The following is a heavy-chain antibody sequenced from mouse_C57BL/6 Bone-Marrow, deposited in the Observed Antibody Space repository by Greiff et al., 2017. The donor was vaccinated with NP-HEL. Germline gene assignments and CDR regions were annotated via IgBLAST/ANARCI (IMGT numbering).Heavy chain of an antibody. J-gene: IGHJ4*01. D-gene: IGHD1-1*01. CDR1: GYAFSSSW. CDR2: IYPGDGDT. CDR3: ARSYYGSTSYYAMDY. V-gene: IGHV1-82*01. Sequence: VQLQQSGPELVKPGASVKISCKASGYAFSSSWMNWVKQRPGKGLEWIGRIYPGDGDTNYNGKFKGKATLTADTSSSTAYMQLSSLTSEDSAVYFCARSYYGSTSYYAMDYWGQGTSVTVSS.